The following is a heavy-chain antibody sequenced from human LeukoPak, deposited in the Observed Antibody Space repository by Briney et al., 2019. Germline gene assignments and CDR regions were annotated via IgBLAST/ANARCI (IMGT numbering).Heavy chain of an antibody. Sequence: ASVKVSCKASGYTFTSYGISWVRQAPGQGLEWMGWISAYNGNTNYAQKLQGRVTMTTDTSTSTAYMELRSLRSDDTAVYYCARDRRGYGYYDSSGYSLDYWGQGTLVTDSS. CDR2: ISAYNGNT. CDR3: ARDRRGYGYYDSSGYSLDY. J-gene: IGHJ4*02. D-gene: IGHD3-22*01. CDR1: GYTFTSYG. V-gene: IGHV1-18*01.